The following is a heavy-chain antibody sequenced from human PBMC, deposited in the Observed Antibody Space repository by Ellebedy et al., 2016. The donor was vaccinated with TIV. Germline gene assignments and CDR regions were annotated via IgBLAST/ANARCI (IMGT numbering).Heavy chain of an antibody. CDR3: ARDSTSVRFDP. CDR2: ISRSGST. D-gene: IGHD2-2*01. Sequence: SETLSLTCTVSGGSIGTYYWHWLRQPPGKGLEWIGSISRSGSTYYNPSLKSRVTISVDTSKNQFSLKLSSVTAADTAVYYCARDSTSVRFDPWGQGTLVTVSS. J-gene: IGHJ5*02. CDR1: GGSIGTYY. V-gene: IGHV4-38-2*02.